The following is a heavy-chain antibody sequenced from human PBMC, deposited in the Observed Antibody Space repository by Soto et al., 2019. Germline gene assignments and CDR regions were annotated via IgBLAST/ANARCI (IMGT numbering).Heavy chain of an antibody. CDR2: ISYDGSNK. CDR1: GFTFSSYG. J-gene: IGHJ6*03. CDR3: AKVIQGYYYYMDV. V-gene: IGHV3-30*18. Sequence: GGSLRLSCAASGFTFSSYGMHWVRQAPGKGLEWVAVISYDGSNKYYADSVKGRFTISRDNSKNTLYLQMNSLRAEDTAVYYCAKVIQGYYYYMDVWGKGTTVTVS.